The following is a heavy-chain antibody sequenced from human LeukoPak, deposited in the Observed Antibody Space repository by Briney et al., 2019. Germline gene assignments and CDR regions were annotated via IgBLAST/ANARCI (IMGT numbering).Heavy chain of an antibody. CDR1: GYTFTGYY. Sequence: GSVKVSCKASGYTFTGYYMHWVRQAPGQGLEWMGWINPNSGGTNNAQKFQGRVTMTRDTSISTAYMELSRLRSDDTAVYYCARVGYYYDSSGYYYGYWGQGTLVTVSS. CDR3: ARVGYYYDSSGYYYGY. CDR2: INPNSGGT. J-gene: IGHJ4*02. D-gene: IGHD3-22*01. V-gene: IGHV1-2*02.